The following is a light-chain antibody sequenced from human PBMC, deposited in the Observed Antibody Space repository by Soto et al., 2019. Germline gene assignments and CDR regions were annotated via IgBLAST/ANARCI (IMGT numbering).Light chain of an antibody. CDR2: DVS. J-gene: IGLJ1*01. V-gene: IGLV2-14*01. Sequence: QSVLTQPASVSGSPGQSITISCTGTSSDVGGYNYVSWYQQHPGKAPKLMIYDVSNRPSGVSSRFSGSKSGNTASLTISGLQAEDGADYYCSSYTSSSIRYVLGTGTKVTAL. CDR3: SSYTSSSIRYV. CDR1: SSDVGGYNY.